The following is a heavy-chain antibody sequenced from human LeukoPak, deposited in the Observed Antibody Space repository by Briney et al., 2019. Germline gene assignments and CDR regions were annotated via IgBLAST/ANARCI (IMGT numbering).Heavy chain of an antibody. V-gene: IGHV1-69*04. J-gene: IGHJ1*01. CDR1: GGTFSSYA. D-gene: IGHD3-22*01. CDR2: SIPILGIA. Sequence: SVKVSCKASGGTFSSYAISWVRQAPGQGIEWMGRSIPILGIANYAQKFQGRVTITADKSTSTAYMELSSLRSEDTAVYYCARGGIQYYYDSSGYRAEYFQHWGQGTLVTVSS. CDR3: ARGGIQYYYDSSGYRAEYFQH.